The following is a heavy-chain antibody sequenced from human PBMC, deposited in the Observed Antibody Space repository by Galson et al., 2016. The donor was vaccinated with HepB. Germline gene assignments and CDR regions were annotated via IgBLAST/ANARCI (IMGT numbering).Heavy chain of an antibody. J-gene: IGHJ4*02. Sequence: SLRLSCAASGFTFRNYSMNWVRQAPGKGLEWVSSISSSSSYIYYADSVKGRFTISRDNAKNSLYLQMNSLRAEDTAVYYCARGDIVGAIFDYWGQGTLVTVSS. CDR1: GFTFRNYS. D-gene: IGHD1-26*01. CDR2: ISSSSSYI. CDR3: ARGDIVGAIFDY. V-gene: IGHV3-21*01.